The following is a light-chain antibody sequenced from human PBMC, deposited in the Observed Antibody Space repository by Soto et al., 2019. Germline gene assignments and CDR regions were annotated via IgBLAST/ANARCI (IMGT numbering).Light chain of an antibody. CDR2: EVS. J-gene: IGLJ1*01. CDR1: SSDLASYNR. V-gene: IGLV2-18*01. CDR3: SLYTTASTYV. Sequence: QSALTQPPSVSGSPGQSVTISCTGTSSDLASYNRVSWYQRPPGTGPKLVIYEVSNRPSGIPARFSGSKSGNAASLTISGLQAEDEAEYCCSLYTTASTYVFGTGTKVTVL.